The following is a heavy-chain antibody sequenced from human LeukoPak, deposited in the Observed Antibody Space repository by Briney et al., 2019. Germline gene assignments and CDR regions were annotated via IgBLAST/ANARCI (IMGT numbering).Heavy chain of an antibody. CDR2: IYHSGTT. CDR1: GGSISSYY. CDR3: ARVKLGRKYFDY. V-gene: IGHV4-59*01. Sequence: PSETLSFTCTVSGGSISSYYWSWIRQPPGKGLEWIGYIYHSGTTNYNPSLKSRVTISVDTSKNQFSLKLSSVTAADTAVYYCARVKLGRKYFDYWGQGTLVTVSS. J-gene: IGHJ4*02. D-gene: IGHD7-27*01.